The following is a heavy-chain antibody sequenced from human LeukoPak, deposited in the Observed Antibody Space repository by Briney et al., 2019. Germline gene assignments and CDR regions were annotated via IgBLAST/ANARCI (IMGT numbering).Heavy chain of an antibody. CDR3: AKEVKYGYYGDYRLYYYYGMDV. CDR2: ISYDGSNK. J-gene: IGHJ6*02. Sequence: GGSLRLSCAASGFTFSSYGMHWVRQAPGKGLEWVAVISYDGSNKYYADSVKGRFTISRDNSKNTLYLQMNSLRAEDTAVYYCAKEVKYGYYGDYRLYYYYGMDVWGQGTTVTVSS. V-gene: IGHV3-30*18. D-gene: IGHD4-17*01. CDR1: GFTFSSYG.